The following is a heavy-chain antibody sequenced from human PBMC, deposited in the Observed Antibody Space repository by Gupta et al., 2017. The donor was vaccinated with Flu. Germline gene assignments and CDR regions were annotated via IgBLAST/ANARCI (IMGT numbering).Heavy chain of an antibody. CDR3: ARAGWYSSGWYGVTPGYYFDY. Sequence: QVQLQESGPGLVKPSETLSLTCTVSGGSISSYYWSWIRQPPGKGLEWIGYIYYSGSTNYNPSLKSRVTISVDTSKNQFSLKLSSVTAADTAVYYCARAGWYSSGWYGVTPGYYFDYWGQGTLVTVSS. D-gene: IGHD6-19*01. J-gene: IGHJ4*02. V-gene: IGHV4-59*01. CDR1: GGSISSYY. CDR2: IYYSGST.